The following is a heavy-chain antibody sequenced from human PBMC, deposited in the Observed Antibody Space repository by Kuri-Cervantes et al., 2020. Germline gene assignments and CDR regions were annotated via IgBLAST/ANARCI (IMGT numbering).Heavy chain of an antibody. CDR2: IGTAGDT. V-gene: IGHV3-13*01. Sequence: GESLKISCAASGFTFSSYDMHWVRQATGKGLEWVSAIGTAGDTYYPGSVKGRFTISRENAKNSLYLQMNSLRAGDTAVYYCARRTAMVNGFDYWGQGTLVTVSS. D-gene: IGHD5-18*01. CDR1: GFTFSSYD. CDR3: ARRTAMVNGFDY. J-gene: IGHJ4*02.